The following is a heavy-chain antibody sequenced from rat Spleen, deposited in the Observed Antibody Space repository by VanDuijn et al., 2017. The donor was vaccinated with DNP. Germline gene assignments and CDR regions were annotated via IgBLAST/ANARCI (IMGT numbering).Heavy chain of an antibody. CDR3: ARTYSNYSNWFAY. Sequence: EVQLVESGGGLVQPGRSLKLSCAASGFTFNNYVMAWVRQAPKKGLEWVATISTSGGSTYYPDSVKGRFTISRENAENTLYLQMDSLRSEDTATYYCARTYSNYSNWFAYWGQGTLVTVSS. CDR1: GFTFNNYV. J-gene: IGHJ3*01. D-gene: IGHD1-2*01. V-gene: IGHV5S13*01. CDR2: ISTSGGST.